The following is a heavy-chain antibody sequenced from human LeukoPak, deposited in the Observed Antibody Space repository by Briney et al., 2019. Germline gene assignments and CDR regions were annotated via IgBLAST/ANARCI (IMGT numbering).Heavy chain of an antibody. V-gene: IGHV4-59*11. CDR1: DGSISSHY. CDR2: IYYSGST. CDR3: ARVGYCSSTSCLYYYYYMDV. Sequence: SETLSLTCTVSDGSISSHYWSWIRQPPGKGLEWIGYIYYSGSTNYNPSLKSRVTISVDTSKNQFSLKLSSVTAADTAVYYCARVGYCSSTSCLYYYYYMDVWGKGTTVTVSS. J-gene: IGHJ6*03. D-gene: IGHD2-2*01.